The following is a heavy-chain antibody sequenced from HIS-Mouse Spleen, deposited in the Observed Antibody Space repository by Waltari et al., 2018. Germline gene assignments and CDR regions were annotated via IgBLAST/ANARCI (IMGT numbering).Heavy chain of an antibody. V-gene: IGHV3-23*01. D-gene: IGHD6-19*01. CDR2: ISGSGGST. CDR3: AKDRQWLVRIYFDY. Sequence: EVQLLESGGGLVQPGGSLRLSCAASGFTFSSYAMSWVRQAPGKGLEGVSAISGSGGSTYYADAVKGRFTISRDNSKSPLYLQMNILRAEDTAVYYCAKDRQWLVRIYFDYWGQGTLVTVSS. J-gene: IGHJ4*02. CDR1: GFTFSSYA.